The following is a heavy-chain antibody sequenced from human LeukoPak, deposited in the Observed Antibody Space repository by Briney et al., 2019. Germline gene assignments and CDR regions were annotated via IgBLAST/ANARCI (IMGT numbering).Heavy chain of an antibody. J-gene: IGHJ3*02. Sequence: GESLKISCKGSGYSFTSYWIGWVRQMPGKGLELMGIIYPGDTDTRYNPSFQGQVTISADKSISTAYLQWSSLKAPDTAMYYCARQGIWLGELYPFDIWGQGTMVTVSS. D-gene: IGHD3-10*01. V-gene: IGHV5-51*01. CDR2: IYPGDTDT. CDR1: GYSFTSYW. CDR3: ARQGIWLGELYPFDI.